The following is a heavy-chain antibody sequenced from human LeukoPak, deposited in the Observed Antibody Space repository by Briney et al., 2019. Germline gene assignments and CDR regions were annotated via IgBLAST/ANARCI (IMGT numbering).Heavy chain of an antibody. J-gene: IGHJ4*02. D-gene: IGHD6-19*01. CDR1: GFTFSSCA. Sequence: GGSLRLSCAASGFTFSSCAMSWVRQAPGKGLEWVSAISGSGGSTYYADSVKGRFTISRDNSKNTVYLQVNSLRAKDTAVYYCAKEGGAAAVAGLFDYWGQGTLVTVSS. CDR3: AKEGGAAAVAGLFDY. V-gene: IGHV3-23*01. CDR2: ISGSGGST.